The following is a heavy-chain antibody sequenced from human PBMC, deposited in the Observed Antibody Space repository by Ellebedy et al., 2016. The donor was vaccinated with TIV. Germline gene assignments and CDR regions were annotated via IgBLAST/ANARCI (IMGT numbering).Heavy chain of an antibody. CDR2: VSGSGATT. CDR1: GFTFSDYY. D-gene: IGHD3-3*01. V-gene: IGHV3-23*01. CDR3: AKASSGYSRNYFDY. Sequence: GESLKISXAASGFTFSDYYMSWVRQAPGKGLEWVSAVSGSGATTYYADSVRGRFTISRDNAKDTLYLQMNSLRAEDTAVYYCAKASSGYSRNYFDYWGQGALVTVSS. J-gene: IGHJ4*02.